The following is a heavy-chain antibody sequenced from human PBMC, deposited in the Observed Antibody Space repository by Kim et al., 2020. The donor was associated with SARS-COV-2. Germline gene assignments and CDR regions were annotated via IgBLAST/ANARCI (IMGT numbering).Heavy chain of an antibody. Sequence: GGSLRLSCAASGFTFSSYGMHWVRQAPGKGLEWVAVIWYDGSNKYYADSVKGRFTISRDNSKNTLYLQMNSLRAEDTAVYYCARGTRRSVRIAAAGKNWFDPWGQGTLVTVSS. CDR1: GFTFSSYG. J-gene: IGHJ5*02. V-gene: IGHV3-33*01. CDR2: IWYDGSNK. D-gene: IGHD6-13*01. CDR3: ARGTRRSVRIAAAGKNWFDP.